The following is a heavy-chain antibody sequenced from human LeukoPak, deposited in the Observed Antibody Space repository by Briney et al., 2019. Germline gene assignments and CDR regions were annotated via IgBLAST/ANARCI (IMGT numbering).Heavy chain of an antibody. V-gene: IGHV3-43*02. D-gene: IGHD2-21*02. J-gene: IGHJ4*02. CDR3: AKSNSFLSDYYFDY. CDR2: ISGVGGST. Sequence: GGSLRVSCAASGFTFDDYAMCWVRQAPGKGLEWVSLISGVGGSTYYADSVKGRFTISRDNSKNSLYLQMNSLRTEDTAMYYCAKSNSFLSDYYFDYWGQGTLVTVSS. CDR1: GFTFDDYA.